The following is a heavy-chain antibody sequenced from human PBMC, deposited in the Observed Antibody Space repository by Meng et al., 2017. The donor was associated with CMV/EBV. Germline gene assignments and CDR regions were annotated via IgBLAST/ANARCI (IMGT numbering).Heavy chain of an antibody. CDR1: GFTFSSYA. CDR2: ISYDGSNK. D-gene: IGHD5-24*01. J-gene: IGHJ4*02. CDR3: ARDKSRRDGYNYGY. Sequence: SCAASGFTFSSYAMHWVRQAPGKGLEWVAVISYDGSNKYYADSVKGRFTISRDNSKNTLYLQMNSLRAEDTAVYYCARDKSRRDGYNYGYWGQGTLVTVSS. V-gene: IGHV3-30*04.